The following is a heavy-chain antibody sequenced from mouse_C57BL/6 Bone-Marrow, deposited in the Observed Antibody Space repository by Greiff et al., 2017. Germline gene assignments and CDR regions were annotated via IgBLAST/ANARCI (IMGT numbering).Heavy chain of an antibody. Sequence: EVQVVESGPELVKPGASVKMSCKASGYTFTDYNMHWVKQSHGKSLEWIGYINPNNGGTSYNQKVKGKATLTVNKSSSTAYMELRSLTSEDSAVFYCARLDGYPYYSMDYWGQGTSVTVSS. J-gene: IGHJ4*01. V-gene: IGHV1-22*01. CDR2: INPNNGGT. CDR1: GYTFTDYN. D-gene: IGHD2-3*01. CDR3: ARLDGYPYYSMDY.